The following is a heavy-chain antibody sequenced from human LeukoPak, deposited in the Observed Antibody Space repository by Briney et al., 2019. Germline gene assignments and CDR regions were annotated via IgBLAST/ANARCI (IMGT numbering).Heavy chain of an antibody. V-gene: IGHV3-23*01. CDR3: AKASVAIPQYCNS. J-gene: IGHJ5*02. CDR2: ISGTGSST. Sequence: GGSLRLSCEASGFTFGNYAMNWVRQAPGKGLEWVSTISGTGSSTYYADSAKGRFTISRDNSKDTLFLQLNTLTAADTAMYFCAKASVAIPQYCNSWGQGTLVTVSS. CDR1: GFTFGNYA. D-gene: IGHD2-2*02.